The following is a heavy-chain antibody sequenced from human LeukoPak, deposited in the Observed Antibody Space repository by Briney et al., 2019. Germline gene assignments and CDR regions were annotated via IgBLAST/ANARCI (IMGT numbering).Heavy chain of an antibody. CDR3: ARGAGYNYPYYFDY. Sequence: SVKVSCKASGGTFISYAISWVRQAPGQGLEWMGGIIPIFGTANYAQKFQGRVTITADESTSTAYMELSSLRSEDTAVYYCARGAGYNYPYYFDYWGQGTLVTVSS. J-gene: IGHJ4*02. CDR2: IIPIFGTA. CDR1: GGTFISYA. D-gene: IGHD5-24*01. V-gene: IGHV1-69*13.